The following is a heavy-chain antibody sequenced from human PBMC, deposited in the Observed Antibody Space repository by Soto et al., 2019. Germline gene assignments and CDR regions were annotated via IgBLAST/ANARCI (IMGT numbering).Heavy chain of an antibody. CDR3: ARVQAYIINSGYSYGPSSYSYYYTDV. Sequence: SETLSLTCTVSGGSISSGGYYWSWIRQHPGKGLEWIGYIYYSGSTYYNPSLKSRVTISVDTSKNQFSLKLSSVTAADTAVYYCARVQAYIINSGYSYGPSSYSYYYTDVWGKGITVTLSS. D-gene: IGHD5-18*01. J-gene: IGHJ6*03. CDR2: IYYSGST. V-gene: IGHV4-31*03. CDR1: GGSISSGGYY.